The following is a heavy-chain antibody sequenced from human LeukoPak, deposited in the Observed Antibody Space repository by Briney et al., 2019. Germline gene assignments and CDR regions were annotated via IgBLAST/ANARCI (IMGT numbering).Heavy chain of an antibody. V-gene: IGHV3-69-1*01. CDR2: ISSADKT. CDR3: AREGYTYGHGVDF. J-gene: IGHJ4*02. Sequence: GGSLRLSCAASGFNFIGYSMTWVRRPPGKGLEWVSSISSADKTYYADSVKGRFTVSRDNAGKSLYLQMDALRPEDTAVYYCAREGYTYGHGVDFWGQGTLVTVSS. D-gene: IGHD5-18*01. CDR1: GFNFIGYS.